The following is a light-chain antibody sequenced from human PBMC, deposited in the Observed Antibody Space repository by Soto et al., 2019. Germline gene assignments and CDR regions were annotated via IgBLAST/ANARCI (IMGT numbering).Light chain of an antibody. V-gene: IGLV2-14*01. Sequence: QSALTQPASVSGSPGQSITISCTGTSNDVGGYNYVSWYQQHLGKAPKLMIYEVSNRPSGISNRFSGSKSGNAASLTISGLQAEDEADYYCCSYAGSYTFYVFGTGTKLTVL. CDR3: CSYAGSYTFYV. CDR1: SNDVGGYNY. CDR2: EVS. J-gene: IGLJ1*01.